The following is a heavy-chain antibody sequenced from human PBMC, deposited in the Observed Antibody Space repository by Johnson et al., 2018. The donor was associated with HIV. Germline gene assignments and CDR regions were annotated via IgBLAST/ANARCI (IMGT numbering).Heavy chain of an antibody. CDR3: AREGGSSGPDAFDI. CDR1: GIIFSHYG. V-gene: IGHV3-30*03. Sequence: QMQLVESGGGVVQPGRSLRLSCAVSGIIFSHYGMHWVRQAPGKGLEWVALISYDGTKTYYVDSVKARFTISRDDARNTLYLQMNSLRAEDTAVYYCAREGGSSGPDAFDIWGQGTMVTVSS. D-gene: IGHD3-16*01. J-gene: IGHJ3*02. CDR2: ISYDGTKT.